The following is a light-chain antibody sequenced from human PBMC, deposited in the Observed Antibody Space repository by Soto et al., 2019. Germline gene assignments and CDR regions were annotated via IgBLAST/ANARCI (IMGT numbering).Light chain of an antibody. CDR2: LNSDGSH. J-gene: IGLJ3*02. CDR3: QTWSTGIRV. Sequence: QPVLTQSPSASASLGASVKLTCTLSSGHSSYAIAWHQQQPEKGPRYLMKLNSDGSHSKGDGIPDRFSGSSSGTECYLTISSLQSEDEADYYCQTWSTGIRVFGGGTKVTVL. V-gene: IGLV4-69*01. CDR1: SGHSSYA.